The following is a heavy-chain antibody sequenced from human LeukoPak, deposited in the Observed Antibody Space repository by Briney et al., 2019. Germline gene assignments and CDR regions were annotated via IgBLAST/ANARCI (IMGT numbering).Heavy chain of an antibody. CDR2: ISSSNNYI. Sequence: VGSLRLSCAASGFTFSNYNMNWVRQAPGKGLEWVSSISSSNNYIYYADSVKGRFTISRDNAKNSLYLQMNSLRAEDTAVYYCARRSPNYYFDYWGQRAAVTVSS. CDR1: GFTFSNYN. CDR3: ARRSPNYYFDY. V-gene: IGHV3-21*01. J-gene: IGHJ4*02.